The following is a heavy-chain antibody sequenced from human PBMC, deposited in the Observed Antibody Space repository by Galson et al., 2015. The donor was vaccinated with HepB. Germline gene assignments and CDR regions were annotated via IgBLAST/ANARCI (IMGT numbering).Heavy chain of an antibody. J-gene: IGHJ4*02. V-gene: IGHV5-10-1*01. D-gene: IGHD3-22*01. Sequence: QSGAEVKNPGESLRISCQVSGYTFTTYYISWVRQMPGKGLEWMGRIDPSDSDTNYSPSFQGHVTISADKSISTAYLQWSSLKASDTAMYYCARHYYYYDVGTYDYWGQGTLVTVSS. CDR3: ARHYYYYDVGTYDY. CDR2: IDPSDSDT. CDR1: GYTFTTYY.